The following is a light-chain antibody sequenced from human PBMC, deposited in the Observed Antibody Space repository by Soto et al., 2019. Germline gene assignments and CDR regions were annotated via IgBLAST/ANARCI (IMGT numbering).Light chain of an antibody. CDR3: QQYGSSPRT. J-gene: IGKJ1*01. Sequence: ESVLTQSPGTLYLSPGERGTFSCRASQSVSSNYLAWYQQKPGQAPRLLTYGAFKRATGIPDRFSGSGSGTDFTLTISRMEPEDFAVYCCQQYGSSPRTFGQGNKVDTK. CDR2: GAF. CDR1: QSVSSNY. V-gene: IGKV3-20*01.